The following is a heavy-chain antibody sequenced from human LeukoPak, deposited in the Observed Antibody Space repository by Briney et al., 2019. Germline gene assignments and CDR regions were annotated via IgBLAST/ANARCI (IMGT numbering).Heavy chain of an antibody. V-gene: IGHV4-4*07. CDR3: AKDPASVHWFDP. Sequence: SETLSPTYNASGGSINSSYSSWIRQPAGKGLEWIGRIYSSGSTNYNPSLKSRVSILVDTSKNQFSLRLRSVTAADAAVYYCAKDPASVHWFDPWGQGTLVTVSS. D-gene: IGHD2-15*01. CDR2: IYSSGST. CDR1: GGSINSSY. J-gene: IGHJ5*02.